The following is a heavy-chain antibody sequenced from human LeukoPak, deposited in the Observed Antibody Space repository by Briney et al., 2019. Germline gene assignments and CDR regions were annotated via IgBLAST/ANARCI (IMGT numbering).Heavy chain of an antibody. Sequence: SQTLSLTCTVSGGSINSGGYYWSWIRQHPGKGLEWIGYIYYSGSTYYNPSLKSRVTISVDTSKNQFSLKLSSVTAADTAVYYCARAGISYDSSSGYYYSELVYWGQGTLVTVSS. J-gene: IGHJ4*02. CDR3: ARAGISYDSSSGYYYSELVY. D-gene: IGHD3-22*01. V-gene: IGHV4-31*03. CDR1: GGSINSGGYY. CDR2: IYYSGST.